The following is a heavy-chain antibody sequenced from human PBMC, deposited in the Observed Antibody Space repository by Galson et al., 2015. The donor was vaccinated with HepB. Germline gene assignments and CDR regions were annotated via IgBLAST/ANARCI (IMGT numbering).Heavy chain of an antibody. CDR3: AKRLRGSRGAFDI. Sequence: SLRLSCAASGFAFSAYAMTWVRQAPGKGLEWVSIINESGDNKNYPDSVKGRFTISRDNSKNTLYLQMSGLRAEDTAVFYCAKRLRGSRGAFDIWGLGTMVTVSS. CDR2: INESGDNK. CDR1: GFAFSAYA. D-gene: IGHD3-16*01. V-gene: IGHV3-23*01. J-gene: IGHJ3*02.